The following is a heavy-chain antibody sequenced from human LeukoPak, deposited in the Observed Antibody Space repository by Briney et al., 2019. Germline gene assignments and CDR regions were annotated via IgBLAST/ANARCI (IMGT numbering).Heavy chain of an antibody. V-gene: IGHV3-74*01. CDR1: GFTFSDYW. CDR3: AREQRYDDFDY. CDR2: IHPDGSRT. J-gene: IGHJ4*02. Sequence: GGSLRLSYAASGFTFSDYWMHWVRHTPGKGLVWVSRIHPDGSRTSYIDSVKGRFIISRDNAENTVYLQMNGLRAEDAGVYYCAREQRYDDFDYWGQGILVTVSS. D-gene: IGHD5-12*01.